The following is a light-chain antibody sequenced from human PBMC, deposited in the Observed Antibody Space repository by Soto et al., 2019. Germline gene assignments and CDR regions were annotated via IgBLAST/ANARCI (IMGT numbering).Light chain of an antibody. CDR2: AAS. CDR3: QQYGGVPYT. V-gene: IGKV1-9*01. CDR1: QGISSY. Sequence: IQLTQSPSSLSASVGDRVTITCRASQGISSYLAWYQQKPGKAPKLLIYAASTLQSGVPSRFSGSGSGTDFTLTISRLEPEDFAIYYCQQYGGVPYTFGQGTKLEIK. J-gene: IGKJ2*01.